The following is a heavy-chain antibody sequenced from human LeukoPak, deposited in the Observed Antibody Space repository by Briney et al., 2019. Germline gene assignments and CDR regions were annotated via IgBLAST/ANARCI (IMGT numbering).Heavy chain of an antibody. D-gene: IGHD3-22*01. CDR1: GLTFSIYG. CDR2: AYADGDRK. Sequence: PGGSLRLSCAASGLTFSIYGMHWVRQAPGKGLEWVAVAYADGDRKYYADSVEGRFIISRDNARQTLDIQMNSLRVEDTALYYCVTGIGYYYAHWGQGTLVTVPS. J-gene: IGHJ4*02. V-gene: IGHV3-33*01. CDR3: VTGIGYYYAH.